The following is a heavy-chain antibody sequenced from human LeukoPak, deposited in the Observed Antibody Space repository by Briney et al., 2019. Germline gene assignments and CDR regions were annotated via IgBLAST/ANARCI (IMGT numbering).Heavy chain of an antibody. J-gene: IGHJ4*02. CDR2: MNPNSGNT. Sequence: GASVKVSCKASGYTFTSYDINWVRQATGQGLEWMGWMNPNSGNTGYAQKFQGRVTMTRNTSINTAYMELSSLRSEDTAVYYCARGSYYGSGFLFDYWGQGTLVTVSS. V-gene: IGHV1-8*01. CDR1: GYTFTSYD. D-gene: IGHD3-10*01. CDR3: ARGSYYGSGFLFDY.